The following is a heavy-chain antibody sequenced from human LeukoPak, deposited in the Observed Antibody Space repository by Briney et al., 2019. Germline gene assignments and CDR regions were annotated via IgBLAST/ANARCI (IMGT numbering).Heavy chain of an antibody. D-gene: IGHD3-10*01. CDR1: GGSISSSSYY. V-gene: IGHV4-39*01. J-gene: IGHJ3*02. Sequence: SETLSLTCTVSGGSISSSSYYWGWIRQPPGKGLEWIGSIHYSGSTYYNPSLKSRVTIPVDTPKNQFSLKLSSVTAADTAVYYCARRAGSGSTKVFDIWGQGTMVTVSS. CDR2: IHYSGST. CDR3: ARRAGSGSTKVFDI.